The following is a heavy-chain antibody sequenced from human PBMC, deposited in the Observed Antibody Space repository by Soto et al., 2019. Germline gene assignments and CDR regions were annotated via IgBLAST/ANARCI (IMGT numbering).Heavy chain of an antibody. J-gene: IGHJ6*02. CDR3: AKGGAIVAAVTRVYLYKAMDG. Sequence: QVQLVQSGTEVKRPGDSVKVSCKASGYTFTGYYVHWVRQAPGQGLEWMGWINPNSGDTYLAQRFQGRVTMNRDTSIGTAYKEVRGLTSDDTAEYYCAKGGAIVAAVTRVYLYKAMDGWGQETTVTVSS. CDR2: INPNSGDT. CDR1: GYTFTGYY. V-gene: IGHV1-2*02. D-gene: IGHD1-26*01.